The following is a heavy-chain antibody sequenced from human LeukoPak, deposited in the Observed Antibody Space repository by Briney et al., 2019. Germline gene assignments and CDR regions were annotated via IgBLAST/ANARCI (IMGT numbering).Heavy chain of an antibody. V-gene: IGHV3-20*04. CDR1: GFTFSDSY. CDR3: ARDRGGSYMYLQH. Sequence: GGSLRLSCAASGFTFSDSYMTWIRQAPGKGLEWVSGINWNGGRAGHADSVKGRFTISRDNAKNSLFLQMNSLRAEDTALYYCARDRGGSYMYLQHWGQGTLVTVSS. D-gene: IGHD1-26*01. CDR2: INWNGGRA. J-gene: IGHJ1*01.